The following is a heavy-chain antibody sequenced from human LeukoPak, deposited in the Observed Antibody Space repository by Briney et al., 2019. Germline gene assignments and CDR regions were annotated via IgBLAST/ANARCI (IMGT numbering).Heavy chain of an antibody. CDR2: INSDGSST. J-gene: IGHJ3*02. CDR1: GFTFSIYW. Sequence: GGSLRLSCAATGFTFSIYWKHWVRQAPGKGLVWVSRINSDGSSTSYADSVKGRFTISRDNAKNTLYLQMNSLRAEDTAVYYCASVGIAVAPSDAFDIWGQGTMVTVSS. CDR3: ASVGIAVAPSDAFDI. D-gene: IGHD6-19*01. V-gene: IGHV3-74*01.